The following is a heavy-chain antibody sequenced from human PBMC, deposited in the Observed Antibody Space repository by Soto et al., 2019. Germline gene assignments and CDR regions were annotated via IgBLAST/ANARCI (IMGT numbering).Heavy chain of an antibody. CDR3: AKVPISRDGYIFPFDY. J-gene: IGHJ4*02. CDR1: GFTFSDYY. V-gene: IGHV3-11*05. CDR2: ISSSSSYT. D-gene: IGHD5-12*01. Sequence: PGGSLRLSCAASGFTFSDYYMSWIRQAPGKGLEWVSYISSSSSYTNYADSVKGRFTISRDNAKNSLYLQMNSLRAEDTAVYYCAKVPISRDGYIFPFDYWGQGTLVTVSS.